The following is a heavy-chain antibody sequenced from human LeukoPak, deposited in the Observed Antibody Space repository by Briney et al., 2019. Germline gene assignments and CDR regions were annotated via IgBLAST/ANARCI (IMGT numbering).Heavy chain of an antibody. Sequence: GGSLRLSCAASGFTFSSYAMSWVRQAPGKGLEWVSAISGSGGSTYYADSVKGRFTISRDNSKNTLYLQMNSLRAEDTAVYYCTCMITFGGVIVDWGQGTLSPSPQ. J-gene: IGHJ4*02. V-gene: IGHV3-23*01. CDR3: TCMITFGGVIVD. D-gene: IGHD3-16*02. CDR2: ISGSGGST. CDR1: GFTFSSYA.